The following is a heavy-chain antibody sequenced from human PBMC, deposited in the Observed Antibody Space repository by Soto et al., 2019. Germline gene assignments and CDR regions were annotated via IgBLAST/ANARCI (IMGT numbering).Heavy chain of an antibody. D-gene: IGHD5-18*01. CDR1: GGSISSYY. V-gene: IGHV4-59*01. Sequence: PSETLSLTCTVSGGSISSYYWSWIRQPPGKGLEWIGYIYYSGSTNYNPSLKSRVTISVDTSKNQFSLKLSSVTAADTAVYYCASMDTAMVYFDYWGQEPWSPSPQ. J-gene: IGHJ4*01. CDR2: IYYSGST. CDR3: ASMDTAMVYFDY.